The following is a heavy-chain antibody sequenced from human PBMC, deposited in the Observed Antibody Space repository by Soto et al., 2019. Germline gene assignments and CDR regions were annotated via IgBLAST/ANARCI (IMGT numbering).Heavy chain of an antibody. Sequence: GGSLRLSCAASGFTFSSYAMHWVRQAPGKGLEWVAVISYDGSNKYYADSVKGRFTISRDNSKNTLYLQMNSLRAEDTAVYYCAREGDISDISYYYYGMDVWGQGTTVTVSS. J-gene: IGHJ6*02. D-gene: IGHD3-10*01. CDR2: ISYDGSNK. V-gene: IGHV3-30-3*01. CDR3: AREGDISDISYYYYGMDV. CDR1: GFTFSSYA.